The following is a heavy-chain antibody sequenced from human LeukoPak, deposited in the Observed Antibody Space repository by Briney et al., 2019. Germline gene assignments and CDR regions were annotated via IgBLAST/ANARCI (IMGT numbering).Heavy chain of an antibody. Sequence: SVKVSCKASGGTFSSYGIGWVRQAPGQGLEWMGGIIPIFGTANYAQKFQGRVTITADKSTTTVYMELSSLRSEDTAVYYCAKTPVGMVTLDYWGQGTLVTVSS. V-gene: IGHV1-69*06. CDR3: AKTPVGMVTLDY. D-gene: IGHD5-24*01. J-gene: IGHJ4*02. CDR1: GGTFSSYG. CDR2: IIPIFGTA.